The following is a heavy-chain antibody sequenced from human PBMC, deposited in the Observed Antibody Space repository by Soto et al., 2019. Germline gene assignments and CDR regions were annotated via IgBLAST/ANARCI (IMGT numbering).Heavy chain of an antibody. CDR1: GGSISSSSYY. CDR2: IYYSGST. Sequence: SGTVSLTFTVSGGSISSSSYYWGWIRQPPGKGLEWIGSIYYSGSTYYNPSLKSRVTISVDTSKNQFSLKLSSVTAADTAVYYCASWVRLTYYDILTGPKGRGDAFDIWGQGTMVTVSS. J-gene: IGHJ3*02. D-gene: IGHD3-9*01. CDR3: ASWVRLTYYDILTGPKGRGDAFDI. V-gene: IGHV4-39*01.